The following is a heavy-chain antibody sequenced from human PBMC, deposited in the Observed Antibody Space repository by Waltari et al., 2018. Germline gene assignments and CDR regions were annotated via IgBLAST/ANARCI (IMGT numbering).Heavy chain of an antibody. Sequence: QVQLQESGPGLVKPSETLSLTCAVSGYSISSGYYWGWIRPPPGKGLEWIGSIYHSGSTYYNPSLKSRVTISVDTSKNQFSLKLSSVTAADTAVYYCARLLWFRELFMFDYWGQGTLVTVSS. CDR1: GYSISSGYY. CDR2: IYHSGST. D-gene: IGHD3-10*01. J-gene: IGHJ4*02. V-gene: IGHV4-38-2*01. CDR3: ARLLWFRELFMFDY.